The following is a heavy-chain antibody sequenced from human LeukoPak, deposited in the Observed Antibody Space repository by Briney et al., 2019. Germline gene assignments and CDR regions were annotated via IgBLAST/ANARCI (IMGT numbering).Heavy chain of an antibody. J-gene: IGHJ4*02. Sequence: EASVKVSCKASGYTFTSYGISWVRQAPGQGLEWMGWISAYNGNTNYAQKLQGRVTMTTDTSTSTAYMELRSLRSDDTAVYYCAKDFAPSKIAVAGPVTFDYWGQGTLVTVSS. CDR3: AKDFAPSKIAVAGPVTFDY. CDR1: GYTFTSYG. D-gene: IGHD6-19*01. V-gene: IGHV1-18*01. CDR2: ISAYNGNT.